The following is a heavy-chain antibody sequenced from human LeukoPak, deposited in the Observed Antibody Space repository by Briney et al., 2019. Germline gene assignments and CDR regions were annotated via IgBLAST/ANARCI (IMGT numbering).Heavy chain of an antibody. CDR3: ARLGDGLVVTAIKGYYGMDV. V-gene: IGHV1-2*02. Sequence: GASVKVSCKASGYTFTGYYMHWVRQAPGQGLEWMGWINPNSGGTNYAQKFQGRVTMTRNTSISTAYMELSSLRSEDTAVYYCARLGDGLVVTAIKGYYGMDVWGQGTTVTVSS. CDR2: INPNSGGT. D-gene: IGHD2-21*02. CDR1: GYTFTGYY. J-gene: IGHJ6*02.